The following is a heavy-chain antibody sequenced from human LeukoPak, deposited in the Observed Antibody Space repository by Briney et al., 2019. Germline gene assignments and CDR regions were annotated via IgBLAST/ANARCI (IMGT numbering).Heavy chain of an antibody. CDR2: LWYDGSNK. CDR3: AKDRIAAADYYYYYMDV. V-gene: IGHV3-30*02. Sequence: GGSLRLSCAASGFSFSSYGMHWVRQAPGKGLEGVAVLWYDGSNKYYADSVKGRFTISRDNSKNTLYLQMNSLRAEDTAVYYCAKDRIAAADYYYYYMDVWGKGTTVTVSS. J-gene: IGHJ6*03. CDR1: GFSFSSYG. D-gene: IGHD6-13*01.